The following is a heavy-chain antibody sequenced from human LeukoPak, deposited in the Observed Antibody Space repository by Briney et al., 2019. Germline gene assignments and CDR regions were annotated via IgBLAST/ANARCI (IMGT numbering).Heavy chain of an antibody. J-gene: IGHJ4*02. CDR3: AKGMPGEV. CDR1: GFTFSSNA. V-gene: IGHV3-30*04. D-gene: IGHD1-26*01. Sequence: PGRSLRLSCAASGFTFSSNAMHWVRQAPGKGLEWVAVISYDGSNKYYADSVKGRFTISRDNSKNTLYLQMNSLRAEDTAVYYCAKGMPGEVWGQGTLVTVSS. CDR2: ISYDGSNK.